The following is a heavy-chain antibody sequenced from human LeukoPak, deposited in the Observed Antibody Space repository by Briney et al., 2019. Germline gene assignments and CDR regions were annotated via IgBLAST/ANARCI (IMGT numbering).Heavy chain of an antibody. V-gene: IGHV3-23*01. D-gene: IGHD6-6*01. CDR3: VKASSSSPQYNWFDA. CDR1: GFTFSTYA. Sequence: GGSLRLSCAASGFTFSTYAMSWVRQAPGKGLEWVSVVSGTGGRTYYADSVKGRFTISRDNSKNTLYLQMNSLRAEDTALYYCVKASSSSPQYNWFDAWGQGTLVTISS. CDR2: VSGTGGRT. J-gene: IGHJ5*02.